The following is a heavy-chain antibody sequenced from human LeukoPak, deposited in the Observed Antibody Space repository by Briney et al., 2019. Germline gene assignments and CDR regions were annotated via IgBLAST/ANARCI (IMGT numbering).Heavy chain of an antibody. V-gene: IGHV3-49*04. CDR3: ARGPILLWIHNGMDV. CDR2: IRSKAYGGTI. CDR1: GFIFGDHA. D-gene: IGHD3-10*01. J-gene: IGHJ6*02. Sequence: GRSLRLSCAAYGFIFGDHAMSWVRQAPGKGLEWVGFIRSKAYGGTIEYAASVEGRFTISRDDSKGIAYLQMNSLETEDTAVYYCARGPILLWIHNGMDVWDPGTTVTVSS.